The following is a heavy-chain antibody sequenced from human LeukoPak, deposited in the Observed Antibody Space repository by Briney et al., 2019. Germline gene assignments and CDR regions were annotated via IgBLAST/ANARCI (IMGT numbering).Heavy chain of an antibody. Sequence: SETLSLTCTVSGGSISSYYWSWIRQSPGKGLEWIGYINYSGSTNYNPSLKSRVTISVDTSKNQFSLKLRSVTAADTAVYYCARYNSSWYDYWGQGTLVTVSS. CDR3: ARYNSSWYDY. CDR2: INYSGST. D-gene: IGHD6-13*01. V-gene: IGHV4-59*01. J-gene: IGHJ4*02. CDR1: GGSISSYY.